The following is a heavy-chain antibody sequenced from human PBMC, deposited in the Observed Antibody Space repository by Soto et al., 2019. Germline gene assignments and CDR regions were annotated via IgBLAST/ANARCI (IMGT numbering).Heavy chain of an antibody. J-gene: IGHJ5*02. CDR1: CGFISAHY. CDR3: AGQDCGTTTCSFDP. CDR2: IYYSGTT. D-gene: IGHD2-2*01. V-gene: IGHV4-59*11. Sequence: SETLSLTCTVSCGFISAHYWSWIRQPPGGGLEWIGHIYYSGTTNYNPSLRSRVSISVDTSKNQFSLRLSSVTAADTSVYYCAGQDCGTTTCSFDPWGQGILVTVSS.